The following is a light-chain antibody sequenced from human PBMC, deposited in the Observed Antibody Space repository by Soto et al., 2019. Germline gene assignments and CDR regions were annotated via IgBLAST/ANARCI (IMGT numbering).Light chain of an antibody. V-gene: IGKV3-20*01. CDR3: QHYCSSPLT. J-gene: IGKJ4*01. CDR1: QSVSSSY. Sequence: EIVLTQSPGTLSLSPGERATLACRASQSVSSSYLAWYQQKPGQAPRLLIYDTSSRATGIPDRFSGSGSGTDFTLTISRLEPEDFAVYYCQHYCSSPLTFGGGTKVEIK. CDR2: DTS.